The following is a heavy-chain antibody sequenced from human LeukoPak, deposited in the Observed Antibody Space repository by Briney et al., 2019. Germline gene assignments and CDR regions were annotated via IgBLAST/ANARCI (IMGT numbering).Heavy chain of an antibody. CDR3: ARTSPDYYDSSGANFDY. J-gene: IGHJ4*02. CDR1: GYTFTSYG. Sequence: ASVKVSCKASGYTFTSYGISWVRQAPGQGLEWMGWISAYNGNTNYAQKLQGRVTMTTDTSTSTAYMELRSLRSDDTAVYYCARTSPDYYDSSGANFDYWGQGTLVTVSS. D-gene: IGHD3-22*01. V-gene: IGHV1-18*01. CDR2: ISAYNGNT.